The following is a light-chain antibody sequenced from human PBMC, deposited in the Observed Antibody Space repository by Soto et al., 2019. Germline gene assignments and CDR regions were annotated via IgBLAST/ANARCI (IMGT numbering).Light chain of an antibody. J-gene: IGKJ1*01. V-gene: IGKV1-5*03. CDR3: QQYSDNWT. CDR2: KAS. CDR1: QSISSW. Sequence: DIQMPQSPSTLSASVGDRVTITCRASQSISSWLAWYQQKPGTAPKLLIYKASTLQSGVPSRFSGSGSGTEFTLTISSLQPDDFATYYCQQYSDNWTFGQGTKV.